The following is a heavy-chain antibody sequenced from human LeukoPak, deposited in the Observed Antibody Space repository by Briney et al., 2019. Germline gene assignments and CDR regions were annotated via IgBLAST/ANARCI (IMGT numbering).Heavy chain of an antibody. D-gene: IGHD3-10*01. CDR1: VYTLTEFC. Sequence: ASVTVSFTFSVYTLTEFCMHWVRQAPGKGLEWMGGFDPEDGTSSYTKKFHARDTITKNTSTDTDNMELSSLTSVDAAISSFSRGSYMNRGIIIYYFDNWGQGTLVTVSS. CDR2: FDPEDGTS. V-gene: IGHV1-24*01. CDR3: SRGSYMNRGIIIYYFDN. J-gene: IGHJ4*02.